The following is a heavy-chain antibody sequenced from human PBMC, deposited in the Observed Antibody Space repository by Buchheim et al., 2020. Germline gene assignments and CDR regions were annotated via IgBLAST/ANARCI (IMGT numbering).Heavy chain of an antibody. D-gene: IGHD3-3*01. Sequence: EVQLVESGGGLVQPGGSLRLSCAASGFTFSSYSMNWVRQAPGKGLEWVSYISSSSSTIYYADSVKGRFTISRDNAKNSLYLQMNGLRAEDTAVYYCARAFGVAGRRPFDPWGQGTL. J-gene: IGHJ5*02. CDR3: ARAFGVAGRRPFDP. CDR2: ISSSSSTI. V-gene: IGHV3-48*04. CDR1: GFTFSSYS.